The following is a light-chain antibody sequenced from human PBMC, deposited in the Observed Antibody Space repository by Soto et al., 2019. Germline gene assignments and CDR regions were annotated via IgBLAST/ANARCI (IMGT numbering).Light chain of an antibody. CDR3: QQADSFPIT. J-gene: IGKJ5*01. CDR1: EDINSR. Sequence: DIQMTQSRSSVSASVGDRVTISCRASEDINSRLAWYQQKPGNAPILLIYAAFILQSRVPSRFSGYGSGTVFTLSISSLQPEDYATYYCQQADSFPITFGQGTRLEIK. CDR2: AAF. V-gene: IGKV1-12*01.